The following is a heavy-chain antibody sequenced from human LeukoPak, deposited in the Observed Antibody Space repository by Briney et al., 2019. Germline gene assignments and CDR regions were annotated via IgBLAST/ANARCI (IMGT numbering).Heavy chain of an antibody. CDR2: IYYSGST. CDR1: GGSISSYY. D-gene: IGHD6-13*01. Sequence: SETLSLTCTVSGGSISSYYWSWIRQPPGKGLEWIGYIYYSGSTNYNPSPKSRVTISVDTSKNQFSLKLSSVTAADTAVYYCARAALSAAAPFDPWGQGTLVTVSS. V-gene: IGHV4-59*01. J-gene: IGHJ5*02. CDR3: ARAALSAAAPFDP.